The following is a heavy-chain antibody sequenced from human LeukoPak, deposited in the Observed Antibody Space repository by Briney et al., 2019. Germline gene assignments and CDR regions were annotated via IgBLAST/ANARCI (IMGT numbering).Heavy chain of an antibody. V-gene: IGHV1-2*02. D-gene: IGHD1-26*01. CDR3: ARDRSWEKNAFDI. CDR2: INPNSGGT. J-gene: IGHJ3*02. Sequence: ASVKVSCKASGYTFTSYYMHWVRQAPGQGLEWMGWINPNSGGTNYAQKFQGRVTMTRDTSISTAYMELSRLRSDDTAVYYCARDRSWEKNAFDIWGQGTMVTVSS. CDR1: GYTFTSYY.